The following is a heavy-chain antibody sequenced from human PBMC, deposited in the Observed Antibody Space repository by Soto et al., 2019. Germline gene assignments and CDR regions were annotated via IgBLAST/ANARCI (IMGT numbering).Heavy chain of an antibody. D-gene: IGHD2-15*01. CDR2: ISYDGSNK. CDR1: GFTFSSYG. J-gene: IGHJ4*02. CDR3: AKILGYCSGGSCQKIDY. Sequence: QVQLVESGGGVVQPGRSLRLSCAASGFTFSSYGMHWVRQAPGKGLEWVAVISYDGSNKYYADSVKGRFTISRDNSKNTLYLQMSSLRAEDTAVYYCAKILGYCSGGSCQKIDYWGQGTLVTVSS. V-gene: IGHV3-30*18.